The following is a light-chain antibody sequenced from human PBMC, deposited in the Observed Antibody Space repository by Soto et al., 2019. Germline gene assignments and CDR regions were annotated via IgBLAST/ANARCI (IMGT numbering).Light chain of an antibody. V-gene: IGKV1-27*01. Sequence: DIQMTQSPSSLSASVGDRVTITCRASQGISNYLAWYQQKPGKFPKLLIYAASTLQSGVPSRFSGSGSGTDFTLTISSLQPEYVASYFCQNHDSAPITFGQGTRLEIK. CDR1: QGISNY. J-gene: IGKJ5*01. CDR3: QNHDSAPIT. CDR2: AAS.